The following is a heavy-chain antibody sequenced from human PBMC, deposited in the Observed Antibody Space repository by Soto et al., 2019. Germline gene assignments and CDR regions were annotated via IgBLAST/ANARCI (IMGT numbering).Heavy chain of an antibody. V-gene: IGHV3-49*03. J-gene: IGHJ5*02. CDR3: TARVTIFGVAPTPWFAP. CDR1: GFTFGDYA. D-gene: IGHD3-3*01. Sequence: GGSLRLSCTASGFTFGDYAMSWFRQAPGKGLEWVGFIRSKAYGGTTEYAASVKGRFTISRDDSKSIAYLQMNSLKTEDTAVYYCTARVTIFGVAPTPWFAPWGQGTLVTVSS. CDR2: IRSKAYGGTT.